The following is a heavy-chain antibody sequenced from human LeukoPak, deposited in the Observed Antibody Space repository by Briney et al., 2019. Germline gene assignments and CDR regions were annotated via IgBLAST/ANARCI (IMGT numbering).Heavy chain of an antibody. CDR2: INHSGST. CDR1: DGSFSGYY. CDR3: ARGGRVLRYCSGGSCVLSGWFDP. J-gene: IGHJ5*02. V-gene: IGHV4-34*01. Sequence: PSETLSLTCAVYDGSFSGYYWSWIRQPPGKGLEWIGEINHSGSTNYNPSLKSRVTISVDTSKNQFSLKLSSVTAADTAVYYCARGGRVLRYCSGGSCVLSGWFDPWGQGTLVTVSS. D-gene: IGHD2-15*01.